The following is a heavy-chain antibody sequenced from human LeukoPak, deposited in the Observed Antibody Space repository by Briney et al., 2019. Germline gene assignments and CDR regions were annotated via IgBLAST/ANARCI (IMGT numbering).Heavy chain of an antibody. V-gene: IGHV3-53*01. D-gene: IGHD6-13*01. J-gene: IGHJ4*02. CDR2: IHTSGDT. CDR3: AREGASSSFGY. Sequence: GGSLRLSCAASGLTGSHNYVSWVRQAPGKGLEWVSAIHTSGDTCYADSVKGRFTISRDTSKNTLYLQINSLRAEDTAVYYCAREGASSSFGYWGQGTLVTVSS. CDR1: GLTGSHNY.